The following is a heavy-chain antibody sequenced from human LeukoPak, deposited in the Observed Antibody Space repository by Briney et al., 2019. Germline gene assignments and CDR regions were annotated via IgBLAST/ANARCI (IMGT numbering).Heavy chain of an antibody. V-gene: IGHV3-23*01. Sequence: PGGSLRLSCAASGFTFTSYAMSWVRQAPGKGLEWLSAISGGGGGTYYADSVKGRFTISRDNSKNTLYLQMNSLRAEDTAVYYCAKDAYSSGWPLIDYWGQGTLVTVSS. CDR1: GFTFTSYA. CDR3: AKDAYSSGWPLIDY. CDR2: ISGGGGGT. D-gene: IGHD6-19*01. J-gene: IGHJ4*02.